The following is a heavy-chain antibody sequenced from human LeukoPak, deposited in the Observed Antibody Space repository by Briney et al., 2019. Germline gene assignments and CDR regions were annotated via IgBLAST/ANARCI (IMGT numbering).Heavy chain of an antibody. D-gene: IGHD6-6*01. J-gene: IGHJ4*02. CDR1: GGSISSSSYY. CDR3: ARVSSSGRYFDY. CDR2: IYYSGST. Sequence: KPSETLSLTCTVSGGSISSSSYYWGWIRQPPGKGLEWIGSIYYSGSTYYHPSLKSRLTISVDTSKNQFSLKLSSVTAADTAVYYCARVSSSGRYFDYWGQASKVTVSS. V-gene: IGHV4-39*07.